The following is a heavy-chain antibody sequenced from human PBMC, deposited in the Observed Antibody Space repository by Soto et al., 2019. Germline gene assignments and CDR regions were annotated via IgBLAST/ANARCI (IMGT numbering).Heavy chain of an antibody. CDR2: IWYDGSNK. D-gene: IGHD3-10*01. CDR3: ARSAPDPYCYGSGSYDY. V-gene: IGHV3-33*01. CDR1: GFTFSSYG. J-gene: IGHJ4*02. Sequence: TGGSLRLSCAASGFTFSSYGMHWVRQAPGKGLEWVAVIWYDGSNKYYADSVKGRFTISRDNSKNTLYLQMNSLRAEDTAVYYCARSAPDPYCYGSGSYDYWGQGTLVTVSS.